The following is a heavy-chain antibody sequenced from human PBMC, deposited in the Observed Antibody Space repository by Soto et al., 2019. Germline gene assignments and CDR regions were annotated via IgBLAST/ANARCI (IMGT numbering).Heavy chain of an antibody. CDR2: INPRGGST. D-gene: IGHD3-10*01. CDR3: ARGSGSFVYGMDV. Sequence: QVQLVQSGAEVKKPGASVKVSCNASGYTLSDYFMHCVRQAPGQGLEWMGTINPRGGSTRYAENFQGRVTMTSDTSTSTVYMELSSLRSDDTAVFYCARGSGSFVYGMDVWGQGTRVTVSS. CDR1: GYTLSDYF. V-gene: IGHV1-46*01. J-gene: IGHJ6*02.